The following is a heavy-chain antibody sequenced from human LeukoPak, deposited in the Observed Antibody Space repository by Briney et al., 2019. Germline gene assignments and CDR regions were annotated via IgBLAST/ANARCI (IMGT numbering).Heavy chain of an antibody. CDR1: GFTFSSYA. CDR2: TRKKAKGYTT. J-gene: IGHJ4*02. D-gene: IGHD3-22*01. V-gene: IGHV3-72*01. Sequence: GGSLRLSCAASGFTFSSYAMSWVRQAPGQGLEWVARTRKKAKGYTTEYAASVKGRFTISRDDSKNSVDLQMNSLITEDTAVYYCARAQSDSSGYYYVGDYWGQGTLVTVSS. CDR3: ARAQSDSSGYYYVGDY.